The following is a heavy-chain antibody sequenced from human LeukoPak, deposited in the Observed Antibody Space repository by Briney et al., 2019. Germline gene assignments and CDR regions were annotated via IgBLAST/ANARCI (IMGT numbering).Heavy chain of an antibody. Sequence: SETLSLTCTVSGYSISSGYYWGWIRQPPGKGLEWIGSIYHSGSTYYNPSLKSRVTISVDTSKNQFSLKLSSVTAADTAVYYCARAPNQRSSSSVRDYYMDVWGKGTTVTVSS. CDR2: IYHSGST. CDR3: ARAPNQRSSSSVRDYYMDV. CDR1: GYSISSGYY. J-gene: IGHJ6*03. V-gene: IGHV4-38-2*02. D-gene: IGHD6-6*01.